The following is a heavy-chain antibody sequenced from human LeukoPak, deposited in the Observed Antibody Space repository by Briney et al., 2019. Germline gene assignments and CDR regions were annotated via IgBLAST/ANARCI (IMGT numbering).Heavy chain of an antibody. CDR3: ATMYYDFWSGYFDY. D-gene: IGHD3-3*01. J-gene: IGHJ4*02. V-gene: IGHV1-24*01. CDR1: GYTLTELS. CDR2: FDPEDGET. Sequence: ASVKVSCKFSGYTLTELSMHWVRQAPGKGLEWMGGFDPEDGETIYAQKFQGRVTMTEDTSTDTAYMELSSLRSEDTAVYYCATMYYDFWSGYFDYWGQGTLVTVSS.